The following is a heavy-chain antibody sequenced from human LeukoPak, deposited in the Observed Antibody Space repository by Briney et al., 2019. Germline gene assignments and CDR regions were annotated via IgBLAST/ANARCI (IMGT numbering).Heavy chain of an antibody. CDR3: SRGLTGWIHRGFDY. CDR2: ISSSSSTI. J-gene: IGHJ4*02. Sequence: GGSLRLSYAASGFTFSSYSMNWLRQAPGKGLECVSYISSSSSTINYADSVKGRFTISRDNAKNSLYLQMNSLRAEDTAVYYCSRGLTGWIHRGFDYWGQGTLVTVSS. CDR1: GFTFSSYS. D-gene: IGHD5-18*01. V-gene: IGHV3-48*04.